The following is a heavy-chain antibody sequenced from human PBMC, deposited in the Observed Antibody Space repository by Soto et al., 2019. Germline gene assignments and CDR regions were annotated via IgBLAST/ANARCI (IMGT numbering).Heavy chain of an antibody. CDR2: IIPLTETP. D-gene: IGHD6-13*01. J-gene: IGHJ4*02. V-gene: IGHV1-69*01. CDR1: GGTSSNYA. Sequence: QVQVVQSGAEVKKPGSSVKVSCKASGGTSSNYAISWVRQAPGHGLEWVGGIIPLTETPVYAQTVQGRLTITADEITSAAYMELSSLRSDDTAVYYFAIGTRNSWTCDFWGQGTLVTVSS. CDR3: AIGTRNSWTCDF.